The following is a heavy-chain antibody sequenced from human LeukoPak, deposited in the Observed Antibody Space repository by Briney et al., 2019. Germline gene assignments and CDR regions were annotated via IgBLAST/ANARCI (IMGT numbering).Heavy chain of an antibody. CDR3: ARGTFRGSYSIYFDY. D-gene: IGHD1-26*01. CDR2: MYYSGRT. V-gene: IGHV4-39*07. Sequence: PSETLSLTCTVSGGSISNSSHYWGWIRQPPEKGLEWIGSMYYSGRTYYNPSLKSRVTISVETSKNQFSLKLSSVTAADTAVYYCARGTFRGSYSIYFDYWGQGTLVAVSS. CDR1: GGSISNSSHY. J-gene: IGHJ4*02.